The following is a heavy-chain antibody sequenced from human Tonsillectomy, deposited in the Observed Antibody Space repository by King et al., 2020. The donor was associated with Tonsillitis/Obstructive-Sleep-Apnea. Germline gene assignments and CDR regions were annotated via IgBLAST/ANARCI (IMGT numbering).Heavy chain of an antibody. J-gene: IGHJ3*02. Sequence: VQLVESGGGVVQPGRSLRLSCAASGFTFTNYAMYWVRQAPGKGLEWVAVIFNDGSNKYYADSVKGRFTISRDNSKNTLYLQMNSLRAEDTAVYYCARDRPAYCGGDCYFFDAFDIWGQGTMVTVSS. D-gene: IGHD2-21*01. V-gene: IGHV3-30*04. CDR2: IFNDGSNK. CDR1: GFTFTNYA. CDR3: ARDRPAYCGGDCYFFDAFDI.